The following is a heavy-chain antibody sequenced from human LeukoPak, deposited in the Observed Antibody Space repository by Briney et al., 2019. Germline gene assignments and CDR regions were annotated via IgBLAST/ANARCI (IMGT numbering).Heavy chain of an antibody. J-gene: IGHJ4*02. D-gene: IGHD1-26*01. CDR2: IYYTGNT. CDR1: GGSFSGYY. Sequence: SETLSLTCAVYGGSFSGYYWSWIRQPPGKGLEWIGNIYYTGNTYYNSSLKSRVTISLDTSKNQFSLKLSSVTAADTAIYYCARGVYSGDYYFDYWGQGTLVTVSS. CDR3: ARGVYSGDYYFDY. V-gene: IGHV4-34*01.